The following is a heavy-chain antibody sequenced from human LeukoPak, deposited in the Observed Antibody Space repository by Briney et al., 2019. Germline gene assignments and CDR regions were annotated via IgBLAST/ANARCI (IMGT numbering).Heavy chain of an antibody. V-gene: IGHV5-51*01. CDR3: ARHSTNGDYEGWDFQH. CDR1: GYSFTSYW. Sequence: GESLKISCEGSGYSFTSYWIGWVRQMPGKGLEWMGIIYPGDSDTRYSPSFQGQVTISADNSISTAYLQWSSLKASDTAIYYCARHSTNGDYEGWDFQHWGQGTLVTVSS. J-gene: IGHJ1*01. CDR2: IYPGDSDT. D-gene: IGHD4-17*01.